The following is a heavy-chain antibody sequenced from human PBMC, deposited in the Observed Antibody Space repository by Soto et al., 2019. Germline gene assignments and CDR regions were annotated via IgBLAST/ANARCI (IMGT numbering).Heavy chain of an antibody. CDR2: ISAYNRNT. CDR1: GYSFTSYG. J-gene: IGHJ4*02. CDR3: ARVIAAAADSDY. D-gene: IGHD6-13*01. Sequence: ASVKVSCKASGYSFTSYGLSWVRQAPGQGLEWMGWISAYNRNTNYAQKLQGRVTMTTDTSTSTAYMELRSLRSEDTAVYYCARVIAAAADSDYWGQGTLVTVSS. V-gene: IGHV1-18*01.